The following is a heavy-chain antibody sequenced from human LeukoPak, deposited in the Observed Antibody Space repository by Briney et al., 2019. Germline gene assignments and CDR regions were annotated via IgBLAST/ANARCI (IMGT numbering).Heavy chain of an antibody. V-gene: IGHV4-31*03. CDR1: GGSISSGGYY. D-gene: IGHD3-10*01. J-gene: IGHJ3*02. CDR2: IYYSGST. CDR3: ARAVRGLGDAFDI. Sequence: PSETPSLTCTVSGGSISSGGYYWSWIRQHPGKGLEWIGYIYYSGSTYYNPSLKSRVTISVDTSKNQFSLKLSSVTAADTAVYYCARAVRGLGDAFDIWGQGTMVTVSS.